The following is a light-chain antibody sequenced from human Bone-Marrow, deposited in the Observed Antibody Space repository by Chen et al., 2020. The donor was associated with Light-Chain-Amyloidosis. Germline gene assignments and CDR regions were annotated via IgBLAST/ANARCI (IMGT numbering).Light chain of an antibody. CDR1: QSVSSSY. V-gene: IGKV3-20*01. Sequence: EIVLTQSPGTLSLSPGERATLSCRASQSVSSSYLAWYQQKPGQAPRLLIYGASSRATGIADRFSGSGYGTDFHLTISRLEPEDFAVYYCQQYGSSPRTFGQGTKVEIK. J-gene: IGKJ1*01. CDR3: QQYGSSPRT. CDR2: GAS.